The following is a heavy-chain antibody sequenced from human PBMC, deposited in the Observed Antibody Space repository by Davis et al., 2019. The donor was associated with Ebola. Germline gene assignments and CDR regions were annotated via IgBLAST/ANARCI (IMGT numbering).Heavy chain of an antibody. Sequence: SGPTLAKLTQTFTLTCTFSGSSLSTSGMRVSWIRQPPGKALEWPARSDWDDDKFYSTSLKTRLTISKDNSKNQVVLTMTNMDPVDTATYYCARNLNHCSSTSCYGGAFDIWGQGTMVTVSS. CDR2: SDWDDDK. CDR3: ARNLNHCSSTSCYGGAFDI. D-gene: IGHD2-2*01. V-gene: IGHV2-70*04. J-gene: IGHJ3*02. CDR1: GSSLSTSGMR.